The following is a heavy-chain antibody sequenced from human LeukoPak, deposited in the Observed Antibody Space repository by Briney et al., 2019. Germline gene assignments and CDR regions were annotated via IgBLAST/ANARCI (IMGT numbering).Heavy chain of an antibody. CDR2: IYHSGST. D-gene: IGHD1-1*01. CDR1: GYSISSGYY. V-gene: IGHV4-38-2*02. J-gene: IGHJ4*02. Sequence: SETLSVTCTVSGYSISSGYYWGWIRQPPGKGLEWIGSIYHSGSTYYNPSLKSRVTISVDTSKNQFSLKLSSVTAADTAVYYCARAERAANFDYWGQGTLVTVSS. CDR3: ARAERAANFDY.